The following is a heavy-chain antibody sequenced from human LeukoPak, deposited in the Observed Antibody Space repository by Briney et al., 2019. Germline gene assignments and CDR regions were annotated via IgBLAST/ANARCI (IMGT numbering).Heavy chain of an antibody. CDR3: AKALPGIAAAGAFDY. CDR2: ISWNSGSI. J-gene: IGHJ4*02. V-gene: IGHV3-9*01. D-gene: IGHD6-13*01. Sequence: PGRSLRLSCVTYGSTFDDYALHWVRQAPGKGLEWVSGISWNSGSIGYADSVKGRFTISRDNAKNSLYLQMNSLRAEDTALYYCAKALPGIAAAGAFDYWGQGTLVTVSS. CDR1: GSTFDDYA.